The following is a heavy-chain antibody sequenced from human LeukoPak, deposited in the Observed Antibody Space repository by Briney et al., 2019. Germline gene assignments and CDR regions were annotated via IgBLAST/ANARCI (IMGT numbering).Heavy chain of an antibody. V-gene: IGHV3-23*01. J-gene: IGHJ4*02. D-gene: IGHD3-16*02. CDR1: GFTFSDYA. CDR2: ISDTGRRT. CDR3: GRHDSFIPF. Sequence: PWGSLRLSCAASGFTFSDYAMTWVRQAAGKGLEWVSSISDTGRRTYYTDSVKGRFTISRDDSKKAVYLEMSTLRVEDTAIYFCGRHDSFIPFWGQGTLVTVSS.